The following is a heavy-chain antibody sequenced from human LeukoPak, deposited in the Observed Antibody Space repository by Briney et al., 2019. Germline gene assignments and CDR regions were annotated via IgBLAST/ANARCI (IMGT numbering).Heavy chain of an antibody. CDR3: ARGFMGTYYDFWSGYRDYYYYYYMDV. CDR2: INHSGST. V-gene: IGHV4-34*01. CDR1: GGSFSGYY. Sequence: PSETLSLTCAVYGGSFSGYYWSWIRQPPGKGLEWIGEINHSGSTNYNPSLKSRVTISVDTSKNQFSLKLSSVTAADTAVYYCARGFMGTYYDFWSGYRDYYYYYYMDVWGKGTTVTVSS. D-gene: IGHD3-3*01. J-gene: IGHJ6*03.